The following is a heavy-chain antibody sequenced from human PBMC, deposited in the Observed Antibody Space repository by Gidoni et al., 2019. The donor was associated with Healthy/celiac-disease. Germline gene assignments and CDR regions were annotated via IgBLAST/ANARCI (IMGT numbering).Heavy chain of an antibody. D-gene: IGHD2-15*01. CDR3: ARHPPYCSGGSCYHNWFDP. V-gene: IGHV5-51*01. CDR1: W. CDR2: IYPGDSDT. J-gene: IGHJ5*02. Sequence: EVQLVQSGAEVKTPGASLQIYWIGWVRQLPGNGLEWMGIIYPGDSDTRYSPSFQGQVTISADKSISTAYLQWSSSKASDTAMYYCARHPPYCSGGSCYHNWFDPWGQGTLVTVSS.